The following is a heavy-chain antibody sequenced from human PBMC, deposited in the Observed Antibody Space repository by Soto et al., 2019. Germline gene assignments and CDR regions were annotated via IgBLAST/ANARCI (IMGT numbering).Heavy chain of an antibody. CDR2: ISAYNGNT. D-gene: IGHD3-22*01. J-gene: IGHJ4*02. CDR3: ARRLPVRTGYYDSSGYADY. CDR1: RFTFTSHC. Sequence: GAPVKASSKASRFTFTSHCISWVRQAPGQRVEWMGWISAYNGNTNYAQKLQGRVTMTTDTSTSTAYMELRSLRSDDTAVYYCARRLPVRTGYYDSSGYADYRGQGTLVTVSS. V-gene: IGHV1-18*01.